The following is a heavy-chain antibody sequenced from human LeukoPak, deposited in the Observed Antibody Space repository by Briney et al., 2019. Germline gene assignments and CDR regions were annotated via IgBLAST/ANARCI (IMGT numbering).Heavy chain of an antibody. CDR1: GFTFSSYA. D-gene: IGHD2-21*02. Sequence: GGSLRLSCAASGFTFSSYAMHWVRQAPGKGLEWVAVISYDGSNKYYADSVKGRFTISRDDSKNTLYLQMNSLRAEDTAVYYCAKDYCCCDCCLDYWGQGTLVTVSS. J-gene: IGHJ4*02. CDR3: AKDYCCCDCCLDY. V-gene: IGHV3-30-3*01. CDR2: ISYDGSNK.